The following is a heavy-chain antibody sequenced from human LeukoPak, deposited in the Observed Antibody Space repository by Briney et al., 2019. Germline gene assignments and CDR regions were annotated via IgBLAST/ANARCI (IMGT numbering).Heavy chain of an antibody. D-gene: IGHD3-10*01. Sequence: ASVKVSCKASGYTFTSYGIIWVRQAPGQGLEWMGWISAYNGNTNYAQKLQGRVTMTTDTSTSTAYMELRSLRSDDTAVYYCAREGLWFGELSRDGFDPWGQGTLVTVSS. J-gene: IGHJ5*02. CDR2: ISAYNGNT. V-gene: IGHV1-18*01. CDR3: AREGLWFGELSRDGFDP. CDR1: GYTFTSYG.